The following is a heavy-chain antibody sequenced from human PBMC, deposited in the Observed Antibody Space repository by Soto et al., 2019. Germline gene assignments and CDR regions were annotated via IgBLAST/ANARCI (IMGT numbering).Heavy chain of an antibody. Sequence: QVQLAESGGGVVQPGRSLRLSCTASGYTFSRHGIHWVRQAPGKGLGWVAQVWSDGSHIYYADSVRGRFTVSRDNSKNTVDLQMNSLRVEDTAMYYCARDAHESANYAMDVWGRGTSVIVYS. J-gene: IGHJ6*02. D-gene: IGHD6-25*01. CDR3: ARDAHESANYAMDV. CDR1: GYTFSRHG. V-gene: IGHV3-33*01. CDR2: VWSDGSHI.